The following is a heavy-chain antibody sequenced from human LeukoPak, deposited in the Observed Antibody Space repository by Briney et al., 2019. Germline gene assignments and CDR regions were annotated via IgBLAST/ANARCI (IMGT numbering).Heavy chain of an antibody. CDR2: ISASAAMT. D-gene: IGHD1-26*01. CDR1: GFTFNNYV. Sequence: PGGSLRLSCEASGFTFNNYVMTWVRQAPGKGLEWVSSISASAAMTYYADSVKGRFTISRDNSKNTLYLQMNSLRAEDTAVYYCARDYRSGSYFPDYFDYWGQGTLVTVSS. J-gene: IGHJ4*02. CDR3: ARDYRSGSYFPDYFDY. V-gene: IGHV3-23*01.